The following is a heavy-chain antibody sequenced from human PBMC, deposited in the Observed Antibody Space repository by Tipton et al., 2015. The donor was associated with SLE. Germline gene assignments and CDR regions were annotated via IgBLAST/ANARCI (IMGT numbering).Heavy chain of an antibody. V-gene: IGHV4-4*08. Sequence: TLSLTCKVSGGSISNYYWSWIRLTSGARLEWIGYTHTTGSTNYNPSLKSRLTISVDTSKNQFSLKLTSVTAADTGVFYCASGGFYGSGSYYGGWFDPWGQGTLVTVSS. CDR1: GGSISNYY. CDR2: THTTGST. CDR3: ASGGFYGSGSYYGGWFDP. D-gene: IGHD3-10*01. J-gene: IGHJ5*02.